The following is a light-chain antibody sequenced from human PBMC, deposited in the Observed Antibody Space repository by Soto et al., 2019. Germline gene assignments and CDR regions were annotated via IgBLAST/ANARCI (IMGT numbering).Light chain of an antibody. CDR3: AAWDDSLSGRV. V-gene: IGLV1-47*01. CDR1: SSNIGSNY. CDR2: RNS. J-gene: IGLJ1*01. Sequence: QSVLTQPPSASGTPGKRVTISCSGSSSNIGSNYVYWYQQLPGTAPKLLIYRNSQRPSGVPDRFSGSKSGTSASLAISGLRAEDEADFYCAAWDDSLSGRVFGTGTKLTVL.